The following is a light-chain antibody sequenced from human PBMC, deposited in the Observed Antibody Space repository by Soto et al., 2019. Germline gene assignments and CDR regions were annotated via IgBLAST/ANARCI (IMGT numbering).Light chain of an antibody. J-gene: IGKJ4*01. CDR2: AAS. CDR1: QSISSY. Sequence: DIQVTQSPSSLSASVGDRVTITCRASQSISSYLNWYQQKPGKAPKLLIYAASSLQSGVPSGFSGSGSGTDFTLTISSLQPDDFATYHCQQYNSWSGVTFGGGTKVDIK. V-gene: IGKV1-39*01. CDR3: QQYNSWSGVT.